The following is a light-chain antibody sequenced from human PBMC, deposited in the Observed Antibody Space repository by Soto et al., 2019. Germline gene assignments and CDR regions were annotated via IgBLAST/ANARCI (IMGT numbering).Light chain of an antibody. V-gene: IGLV1-51*02. CDR2: ENN. J-gene: IGLJ2*01. CDR1: TSNIGNNF. CDR3: SSWDDTLNAVV. Sequence: QSVLTQPPSVSAAPGQRVTISCSGRTSNIGNNFVSWYQQLPETAPKLLIHENNKRPSGIPDRFSGSKSGSSATLGITGLQTGDEADYYCSSWDDTLNAVVFGGGTKLTVL.